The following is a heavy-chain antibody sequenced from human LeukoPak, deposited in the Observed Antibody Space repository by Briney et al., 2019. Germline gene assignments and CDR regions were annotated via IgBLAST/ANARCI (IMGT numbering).Heavy chain of an antibody. J-gene: IGHJ3*02. Sequence: GESLKISCKGSGNSFTSYWIGWVRQMPGKGLEWMGIIYPGDSDTRYSPSFQGQVTISADKSISTAYLQWSSLKASDTAMYYCARPNYYDSRGYAGDIWGQGTMVTVSS. CDR3: ARPNYYDSRGYAGDI. CDR1: GNSFTSYW. D-gene: IGHD3-22*01. CDR2: IYPGDSDT. V-gene: IGHV5-51*01.